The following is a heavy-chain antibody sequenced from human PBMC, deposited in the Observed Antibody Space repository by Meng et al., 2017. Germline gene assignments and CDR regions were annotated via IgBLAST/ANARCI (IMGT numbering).Heavy chain of an antibody. V-gene: IGHV4-59*12. D-gene: IGHD3-10*01. J-gene: IGHJ3*02. Sequence: ESLKISCTVSGGSISSYYWSWIRQPPGKGLEWLGYIYYSGSTNYNPSLKSRVTISVDTSKNQFSLKLSSLRAEDTAAYYCARDGVWFGELSLDDAFDIWGQGTMVTVSS. CDR3: ARDGVWFGELSLDDAFDI. CDR1: GGSISSYY. CDR2: IYYSGST.